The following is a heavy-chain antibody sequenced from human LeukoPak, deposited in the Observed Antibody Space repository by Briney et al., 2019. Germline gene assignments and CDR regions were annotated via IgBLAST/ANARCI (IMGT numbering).Heavy chain of an antibody. CDR2: ISPNGDTI. J-gene: IGHJ4*02. CDR3: ARKRGGATSDY. D-gene: IGHD1-26*01. Sequence: GGSLRLSCAASGFTFSSYEMNWVRQAPGKGLEWVSYISPNGDTIYYADSVKGRFTISRDNAKNSLYLQMNSLRAEDTAVYYCARKRGGATSDYWGQGTLVNVFS. CDR1: GFTFSSYE. V-gene: IGHV3-48*03.